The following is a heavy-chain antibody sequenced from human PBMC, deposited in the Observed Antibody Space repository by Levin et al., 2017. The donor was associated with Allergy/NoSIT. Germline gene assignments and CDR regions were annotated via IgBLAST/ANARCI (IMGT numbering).Heavy chain of an antibody. V-gene: IGHV2-70*11. CDR3: ARMEYSSSSGGNYYYGMDV. Sequence: SGPTLVKPTQTLTLTCTFSGFSLSTRGMCVSWIRQPPGKALEWLARIDWDDDKYYSTSLKTRLTISKDTSKNQVVLTMTDMDPVDTGTYYCARMEYSSSSGGNYYYGMDVWGQGTTVTVS. CDR1: GFSLSTRGMC. J-gene: IGHJ6*02. CDR2: IDWDDDK. D-gene: IGHD6-6*01.